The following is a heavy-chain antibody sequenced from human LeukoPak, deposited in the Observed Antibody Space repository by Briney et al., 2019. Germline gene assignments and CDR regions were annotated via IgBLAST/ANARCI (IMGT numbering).Heavy chain of an antibody. CDR1: GGSISSSSYY. CDR3: ARRRRFGELFDY. J-gene: IGHJ4*02. Sequence: SETLSLTCTVSGGSISSSSYYWGWIRQPPGKGLEWIGSIYYSGSTYYNPSLKSRVTISVDTSKNQFSLKLSSVTAADTAVYYCARRRRFGELFDYWGQGTLVTVSS. CDR2: IYYSGST. V-gene: IGHV4-39*07. D-gene: IGHD3-10*01.